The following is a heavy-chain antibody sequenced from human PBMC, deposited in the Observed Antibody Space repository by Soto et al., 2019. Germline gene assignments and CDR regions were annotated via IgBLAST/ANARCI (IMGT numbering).Heavy chain of an antibody. J-gene: IGHJ4*02. CDR3: AHGSCSSADCYPNPYLDY. V-gene: IGHV2-5*02. CDR1: GFSLSTTAEG. D-gene: IGHD2-2*01. Sequence: QITLKESGPTLVKPTQTLTLTCTVSGFSLSTTAEGVGWIRQPPGKALEWLALIYWDDDERYSPSLKSRLTITKDTSKNQVVLTTTNVDPVDTATYYCAHGSCSSADCYPNPYLDYWGQGILVTVSS. CDR2: IYWDDDE.